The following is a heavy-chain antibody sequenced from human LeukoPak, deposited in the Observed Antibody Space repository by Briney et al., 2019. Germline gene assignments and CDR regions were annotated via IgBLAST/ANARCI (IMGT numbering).Heavy chain of an antibody. Sequence: PSETLSLTCTVSGGYISSYSWSWIRQPPGKGLEWIGYIYYSGSTNYNPSLKSRVTISVDTSKNQFSLKLRSVTAADTAVYYCARDRVGQQLVGRNYYYCMDVWGKGTTVTISS. CDR2: IYYSGST. D-gene: IGHD6-13*01. J-gene: IGHJ6*03. V-gene: IGHV4-59*01. CDR3: ARDRVGQQLVGRNYYYCMDV. CDR1: GGYISSYS.